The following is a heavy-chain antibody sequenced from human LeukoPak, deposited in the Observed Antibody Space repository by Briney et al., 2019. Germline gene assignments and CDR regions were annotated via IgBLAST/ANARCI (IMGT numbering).Heavy chain of an antibody. V-gene: IGHV3-30*18. CDR3: AKDRSGHFDY. J-gene: IGHJ4*02. CDR1: GFTFSSYG. Sequence: GGSLRLSCAASGFTFSSYGMHWVRQAPGKGLEWVAVISYDGSNKYYADSVKGRFTISRDNSKNTLYLQMNSLRAEDTAVYYCAKDRSGHFDYWGQGTLVTVSS. CDR2: ISYDGSNK.